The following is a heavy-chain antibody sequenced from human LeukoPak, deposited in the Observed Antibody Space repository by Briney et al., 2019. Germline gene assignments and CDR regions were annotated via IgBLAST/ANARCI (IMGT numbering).Heavy chain of an antibody. D-gene: IGHD3-22*01. CDR1: GFTFSSYA. CDR2: ISGSGGST. J-gene: IGHJ4*02. Sequence: GGSLRLSCAASGFTFSSYAMSWVRQAPGKGLEWVSAISGSGGSTYYADSVKGRFTISRDNSKNTLCLQMNSLRAEDTAVYYCAKDAAGNYYDSSGYYYWGQGTLVTVSS. V-gene: IGHV3-23*01. CDR3: AKDAAGNYYDSSGYYY.